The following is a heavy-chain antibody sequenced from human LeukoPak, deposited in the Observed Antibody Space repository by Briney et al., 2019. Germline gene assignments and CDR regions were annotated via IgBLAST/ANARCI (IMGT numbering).Heavy chain of an antibody. CDR2: IIPIFGTA. J-gene: IGHJ4*02. CDR3: AREAPRLLGGKAHAPRTFDY. Sequence: ASVKVSCKASGGTFSSYAISWVRQAPGQGLEWMGGIIPIFGTANYAQKFQGRVTITADESTSTAYMELSSLRSEDTAVYYCAREAPRLLGGKAHAPRTFDYWGQGTLVTVSS. V-gene: IGHV1-69*13. D-gene: IGHD4-23*01. CDR1: GGTFSSYA.